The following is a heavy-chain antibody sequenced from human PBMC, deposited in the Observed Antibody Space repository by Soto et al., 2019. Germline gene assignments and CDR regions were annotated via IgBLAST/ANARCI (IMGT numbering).Heavy chain of an antibody. J-gene: IGHJ4*02. V-gene: IGHV4-30-2*01. D-gene: IGHD3-10*01. Sequence: QLQLQESGSGLVKPSQTLSFTCAVSGGSISSGGYSWSWIRQPPGKGLEWVGYIYHSGSTYYNPSLKRPVTISIDRSKNQFSLKLSSVTAADTAVYYCTTSTSTITTLDYWGQRTLVTVSS. CDR2: IYHSGST. CDR1: GGSISSGGYS. CDR3: TTSTSTITTLDY.